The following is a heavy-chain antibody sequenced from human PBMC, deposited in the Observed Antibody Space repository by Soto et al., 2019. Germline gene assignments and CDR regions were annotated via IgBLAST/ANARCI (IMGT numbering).Heavy chain of an antibody. D-gene: IGHD6-13*01. J-gene: IGHJ6*02. CDR3: AGGRGRQQLVMSYYYGMDV. V-gene: IGHV4-34*01. CDR2: INHSGST. Sequence: SETLSLTCAVYGGSFIGYYWSWSRQPPGKGLEWIGEINHSGSTNYNPSLKSRVTISVDTSKNQFSLNLSSVTAADTAVYYCAGGRGRQQLVMSYYYGMDVWGQGTTVTVSS. CDR1: GGSFIGYY.